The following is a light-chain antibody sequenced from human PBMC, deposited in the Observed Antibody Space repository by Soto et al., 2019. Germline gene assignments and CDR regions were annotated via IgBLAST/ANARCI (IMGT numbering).Light chain of an antibody. J-gene: IGLJ1*01. CDR3: CSFTGNYV. Sequence: QSVLTQPGSLSGSPGQSGTISCTGTSSDVGGSNYVSWYQQHPGKAPKLMIYDVIKRPSGVPDRFYGSKSGNTASLTISGLQAEDEADYYCCSFTGNYVFGTGTKV. CDR1: SSDVGGSNY. CDR2: DVI. V-gene: IGLV2-11*01.